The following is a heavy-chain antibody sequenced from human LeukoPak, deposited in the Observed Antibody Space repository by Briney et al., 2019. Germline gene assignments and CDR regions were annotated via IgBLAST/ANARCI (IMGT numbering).Heavy chain of an antibody. Sequence: GGSLRLSCEASGFTFSSSWMSWVRQAPGKGLEWVSCISGSSSYISYADSVKGRFTISRDNAKNSLFLHMNSLRAEDTAVYYCAGPGPVTGTGGNWFDPWGQGTLVTVSS. CDR3: AGPGPVTGTGGNWFDP. J-gene: IGHJ5*02. CDR2: ISGSSSYI. D-gene: IGHD6-19*01. CDR1: GFTFSSSW. V-gene: IGHV3-21*01.